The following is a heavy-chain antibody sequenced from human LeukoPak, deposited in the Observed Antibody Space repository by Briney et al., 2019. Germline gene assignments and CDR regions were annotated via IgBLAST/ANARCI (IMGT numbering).Heavy chain of an antibody. CDR1: GFTFSSYA. CDR3: TTSVVAATLFDY. V-gene: IGHV3-64*01. CDR2: ISSNGGST. Sequence: PGGSLRLSCAASGFTFSSYAMHWVRQAPGKGLEYVSAISSNGGSTYYASSAKGRFTISRDNSKNTLYLQMGSLRAEDMAVYYCTTSVVAATLFDYWGQGTLVTVSS. D-gene: IGHD2-15*01. J-gene: IGHJ4*02.